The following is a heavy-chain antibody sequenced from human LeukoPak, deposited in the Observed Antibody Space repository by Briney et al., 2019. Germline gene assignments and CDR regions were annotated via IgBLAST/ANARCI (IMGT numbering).Heavy chain of an antibody. D-gene: IGHD3-10*01. Sequence: GGSLRLSCLASKFTFNNYAMTWVRQAPGKGLEWVSSISGSGDNMDYADSVKGRFTISRDNSENTLYLQMNSLRAEDTAVYYCAKSNGYGLVDIWGQGTMVTVSS. J-gene: IGHJ3*02. V-gene: IGHV3-23*01. CDR3: AKSNGYGLVDI. CDR1: KFTFNNYA. CDR2: ISGSGDNM.